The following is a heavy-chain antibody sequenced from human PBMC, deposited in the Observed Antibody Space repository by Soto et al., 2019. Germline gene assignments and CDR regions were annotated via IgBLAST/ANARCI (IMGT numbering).Heavy chain of an antibody. CDR3: AGAIIVVVPAANYGMDV. V-gene: IGHV4-34*01. Sequence: PSETLSLTCAVYGGSFSGYYWSWIRQPPGKGLEWIGEINHSGSTNYNPSLKSRVTISVDTSKNQFSLKLSSVTAADTAVYYCAGAIIVVVPAANYGMDVWGQGTTVTVSS. D-gene: IGHD2-2*01. CDR2: INHSGST. CDR1: GGSFSGYY. J-gene: IGHJ6*02.